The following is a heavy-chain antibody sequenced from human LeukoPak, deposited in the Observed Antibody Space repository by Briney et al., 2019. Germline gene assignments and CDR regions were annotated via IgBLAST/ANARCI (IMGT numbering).Heavy chain of an antibody. CDR3: ARDYYDSSGYYGGDAFDI. V-gene: IGHV3-23*01. J-gene: IGHJ3*02. Sequence: GGSLRLSCAASGFSFSNYAMSWVRQAPGKGLEWVSIISGSGGTTYYADSVEGRFTISRDSSKNTLYLQMNSLRAEDTALYHCARDYYDSSGYYGGDAFDIWGQGTMVTVSS. CDR2: ISGSGGTT. CDR1: GFSFSNYA. D-gene: IGHD3-22*01.